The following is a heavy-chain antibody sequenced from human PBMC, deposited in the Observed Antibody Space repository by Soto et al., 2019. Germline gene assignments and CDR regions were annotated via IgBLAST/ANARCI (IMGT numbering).Heavy chain of an antibody. V-gene: IGHV3-21*01. Sequence: PGGSLRLSCAASGFTFSSYSMNWVRQAPGKGLEWVSSISSSSSYIYYADSVKGRFTISRDNAKNSLYLQMNSLRAEDTAVYYCARDQMATYYYYGMDVWGQGTTVTVSS. D-gene: IGHD2-8*01. CDR1: GFTFSSYS. CDR3: ARDQMATYYYYGMDV. J-gene: IGHJ6*02. CDR2: ISSSSSYI.